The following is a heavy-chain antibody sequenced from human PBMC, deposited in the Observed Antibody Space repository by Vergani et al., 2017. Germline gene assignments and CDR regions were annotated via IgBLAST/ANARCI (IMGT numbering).Heavy chain of an antibody. V-gene: IGHV3-23*01. Sequence: EVQLLESGGGLVQPGGSLRLSCAASGFTFSSYAMSWVRQAPGKGLEWVSAISGSSSTIYYADSVKGRFTISRDNAKNSLYLQMNSLRAEDTAVYYCARAHPEGVYSYGYGPFDYWGQGTLVTVSS. CDR3: ARAHPEGVYSYGYGPFDY. D-gene: IGHD5-18*01. J-gene: IGHJ4*02. CDR2: ISGSSSTI. CDR1: GFTFSSYA.